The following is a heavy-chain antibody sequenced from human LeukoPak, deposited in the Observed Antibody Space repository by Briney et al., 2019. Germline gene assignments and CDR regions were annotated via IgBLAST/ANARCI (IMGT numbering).Heavy chain of an antibody. D-gene: IGHD6-6*01. V-gene: IGHV3-15*07. Sequence: SGGSLRLSCAASGFSFSNTWMNWVRLAPGKGLEWVGRVKSKSDGGTAEYAAPVKGRFIISRDDSKSTLYVQMSSLRAGDTAVYYCVKGGVYSSSSSFDYWGQGTLVTVSS. CDR2: VKSKSDGGTA. CDR1: GFSFSNTW. J-gene: IGHJ4*02. CDR3: VKGGVYSSSSSFDY.